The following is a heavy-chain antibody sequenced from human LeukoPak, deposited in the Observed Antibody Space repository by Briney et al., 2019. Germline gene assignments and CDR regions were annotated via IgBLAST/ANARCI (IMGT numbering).Heavy chain of an antibody. CDR3: ATSQRVVVPAVFVDY. CDR2: IKRDESEK. CDR1: GFMFSRYW. V-gene: IGHV3-7*01. J-gene: IGHJ4*02. Sequence: GGSLRLSCAASGFMFSRYWMSWVRQAPGKGLEWVANIKRDESEKYYVDSVKGRFTISRDNAKNSLYLQMNSLRAEDTAVYYCATSQRVVVPAVFVDYWGPGTLVTVSA. D-gene: IGHD2-2*01.